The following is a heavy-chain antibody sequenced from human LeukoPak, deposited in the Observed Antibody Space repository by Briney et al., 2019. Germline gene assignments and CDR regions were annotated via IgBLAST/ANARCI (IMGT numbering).Heavy chain of an antibody. D-gene: IGHD4-17*01. Sequence: SETLSLTXTVSGGSISSYYWSWIRQPPGKGVEWIGYIYYSGSTNYNPSLKSRVTISVDTSRNQFSLKLSSVTAADTAVYYCARAGDYGDYVDYFDYWGQGTLVTVSS. CDR3: ARAGDYGDYVDYFDY. J-gene: IGHJ4*02. CDR1: GGSISSYY. CDR2: IYYSGST. V-gene: IGHV4-59*01.